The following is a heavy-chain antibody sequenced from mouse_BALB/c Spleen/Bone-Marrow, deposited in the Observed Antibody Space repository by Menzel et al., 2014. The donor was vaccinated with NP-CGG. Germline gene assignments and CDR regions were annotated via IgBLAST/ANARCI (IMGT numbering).Heavy chain of an antibody. CDR1: GYTFTSYT. Sequence: VQLQQSGAELARPGASVKMSCKASGYTFTSYTMQWIRQRPGQGLEWIGYIVPSSDYTNYNQNFKDKATLAADKSSSTAYMQLNSLTSEAFADPYCAREARTGAWFAYWGQGTLVTVSA. D-gene: IGHD4-1*01. J-gene: IGHJ3*01. V-gene: IGHV1-4*01. CDR2: IVPSSDYT. CDR3: AREARTGAWFAY.